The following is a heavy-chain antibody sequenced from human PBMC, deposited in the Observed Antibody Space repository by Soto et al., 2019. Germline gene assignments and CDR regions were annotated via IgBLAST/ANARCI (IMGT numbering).Heavy chain of an antibody. D-gene: IGHD2-15*01. CDR1: GFTFSSYG. CDR3: AKDSKWTIVMDGGIDY. Sequence: QPGGSLRLSCAASGFTFSSYGMHWVRQAPGKGLEWVAVISYDGSNKYYADSVKGRFTISRDNSKNTLYLQMNSLRAEDTAVYYCAKDSKWTIVMDGGIDYWGQGTLVTVSS. J-gene: IGHJ4*02. V-gene: IGHV3-30*18. CDR2: ISYDGSNK.